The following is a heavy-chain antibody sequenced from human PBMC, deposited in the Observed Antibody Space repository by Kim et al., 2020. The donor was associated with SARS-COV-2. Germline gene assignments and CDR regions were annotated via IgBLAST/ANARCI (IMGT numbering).Heavy chain of an antibody. CDR1: GDTITELS. D-gene: IGHD2-15*01. J-gene: IGHJ5*02. Sequence: ASVKVSCKVSGDTITELSMHWVLQAPGQGLEWMGGLDPEDGETIYAQKFQGRVTMTEDTSTETAYMELSSLRSEDTAVYYCATGRVAGPPAWFDPWGQGTLVTVSS. CDR2: LDPEDGET. V-gene: IGHV1-24*01. CDR3: ATGRVAGPPAWFDP.